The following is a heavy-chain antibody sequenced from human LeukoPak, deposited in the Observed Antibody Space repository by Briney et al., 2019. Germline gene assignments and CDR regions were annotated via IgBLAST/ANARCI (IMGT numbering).Heavy chain of an antibody. J-gene: IGHJ5*02. V-gene: IGHV1-24*01. CDR2: FDPEDGET. CDR3: ATENSRDTATGGENWFDP. CDR1: GYTLTELS. Sequence: ASVKVSCKVSGYTLTELSMHWVRQAPGKGLEWMGGFDPEDGETIYAQKFQGRVTMTEDTSTDTAYMELSSLRSEDTAVYYCATENSRDTATGGENWFDPWGQGTLVTVSS. D-gene: IGHD5-18*01.